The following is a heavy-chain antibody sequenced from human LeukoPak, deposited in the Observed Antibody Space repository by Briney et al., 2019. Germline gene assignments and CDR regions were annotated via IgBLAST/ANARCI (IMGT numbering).Heavy chain of an antibody. V-gene: IGHV4-61*02. CDR3: ARGSAAAGFRIDY. J-gene: IGHJ4*02. Sequence: SETLSLTCTVSGGSISSGSHYWSWIRQPAGKGLEWIGRIFTSGSTDYNPSLKSRVTISVDTSKNQFSLKLSSVTAADTAVYYCARGSAAAGFRIDYWGQGTLVTVSS. D-gene: IGHD6-13*01. CDR1: GGSISSGSHY. CDR2: IFTSGST.